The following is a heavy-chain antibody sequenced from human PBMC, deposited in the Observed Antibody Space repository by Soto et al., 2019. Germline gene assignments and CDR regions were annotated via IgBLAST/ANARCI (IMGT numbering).Heavy chain of an antibody. CDR1: GFTFSSYG. D-gene: IGHD2-15*01. V-gene: IGHV3-33*01. J-gene: IGHJ4*02. CDR2: IWYDGGNK. CDR3: ARDRSSSRVFDY. Sequence: PGGSLRLSCAASGFTFSSYGMHWVRQAPGKGLEWVAVIWYDGGNKYYADSVKGRFTISRDNSKNTLYLQMNSLRAEDTAVYYCARDRSSSRVFDYWGQGTLVTVSS.